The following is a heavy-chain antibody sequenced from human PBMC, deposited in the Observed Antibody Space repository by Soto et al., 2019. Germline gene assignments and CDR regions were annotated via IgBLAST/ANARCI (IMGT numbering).Heavy chain of an antibody. D-gene: IGHD3-22*01. Sequence: SVKVSCKASGGTFSSYAISWVRQAPGQGLERMGGIIPIFGTANFAQQFQGRVTITADESTSTAYMELSSLRSEDTAMYYCARDGTLYDSSGYYYLYWGQGTLVTVSS. V-gene: IGHV1-69*13. CDR2: IIPIFGTA. CDR3: ARDGTLYDSSGYYYLY. J-gene: IGHJ4*02. CDR1: GGTFSSYA.